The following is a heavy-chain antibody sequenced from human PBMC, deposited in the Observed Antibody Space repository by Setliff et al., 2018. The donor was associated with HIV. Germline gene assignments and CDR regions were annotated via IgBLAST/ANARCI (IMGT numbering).Heavy chain of an antibody. J-gene: IGHJ5*01. D-gene: IGHD5-12*01. CDR3: ASDAVSGYGWKWFDS. CDR1: GYTFINNY. Sequence: GASVKVSCKASGYTFINNYIHWVRQAPGRGLEWMGLINPTGDITFYPQKFQARVTMTRDTSTYTVYMELSGLTSDDTAFYYCASDAVSGYGWKWFDSWGQGTLVTVSS. V-gene: IGHV1-46*01. CDR2: INPTGDIT.